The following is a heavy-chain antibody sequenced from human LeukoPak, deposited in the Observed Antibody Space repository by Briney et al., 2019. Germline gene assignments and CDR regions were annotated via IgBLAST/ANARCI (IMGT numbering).Heavy chain of an antibody. CDR2: IYSGGTT. D-gene: IGHD1-1*01. CDR1: GFTFSGYW. Sequence: PGGSLRLSCAASGFTFSGYWMHWVRQAPGKGLQWVSVIYSGGTTYYADSVKGRFTISRDSSTSTLWLQMNSLRAEDTAVYYCARALENLAFDIWGQGTMVTVSS. V-gene: IGHV3-66*01. CDR3: ARALENLAFDI. J-gene: IGHJ3*02.